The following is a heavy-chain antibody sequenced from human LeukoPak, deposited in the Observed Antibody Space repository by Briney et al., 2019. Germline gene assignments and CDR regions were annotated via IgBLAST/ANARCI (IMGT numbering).Heavy chain of an antibody. Sequence: SGPTLVKPTQTLTLTCTFSGFSLSGGGVGVGWIRQPPGKALEWVALIYWNDGKRYSPSLKPRLTITKDTSKNQVVLAMTNMDPVDTATYFCAHKIDYRDWFDPWGQGTLVTVSP. D-gene: IGHD5-12*01. V-gene: IGHV2-5*01. J-gene: IGHJ5*02. CDR3: AHKIDYRDWFDP. CDR2: IYWNDGK. CDR1: GFSLSGGGVG.